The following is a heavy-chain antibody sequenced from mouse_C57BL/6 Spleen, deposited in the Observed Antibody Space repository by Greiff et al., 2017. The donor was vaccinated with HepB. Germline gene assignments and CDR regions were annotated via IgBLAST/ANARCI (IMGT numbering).Heavy chain of an antibody. V-gene: IGHV1-61*01. J-gene: IGHJ4*01. D-gene: IGHD2-5*01. CDR1: GYTFTSYW. CDR3: ARRGAYYSKRDYAMDY. CDR2: IYPSDSET. Sequence: VQLQQPGAELVRPGSSVKLSCKASGYTFTSYWMDWVKQRPGQGLEWIGNIYPSDSETHYNQKFKDKATLTVDKSSSTAYMQLSSLTSEDSAVYYCARRGAYYSKRDYAMDYWGQGTSVTVSS.